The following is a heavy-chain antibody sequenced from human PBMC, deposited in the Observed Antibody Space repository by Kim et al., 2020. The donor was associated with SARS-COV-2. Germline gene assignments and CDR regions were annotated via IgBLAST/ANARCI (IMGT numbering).Heavy chain of an antibody. CDR3: SSINFGLVLLWFGERFWFDP. J-gene: IGHJ5*02. D-gene: IGHD3-10*01. CDR1: GGSISSSSYY. CDR2: IYYSGST. Sequence: SETPSLTCTVSGGSISSSSYYWGWIRQPPGKGLEWIGSIYYSGSTYYNPSLKSRVTISVDTSKNQFSLKLSSVTAADTAVYYCSSINFGLVLLWFGERFWFDPWGQGTLVTVSS. V-gene: IGHV4-39*07.